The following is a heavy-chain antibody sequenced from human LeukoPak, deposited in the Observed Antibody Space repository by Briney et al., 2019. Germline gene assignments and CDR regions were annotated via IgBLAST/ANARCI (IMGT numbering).Heavy chain of an antibody. Sequence: SQTLSLTCTVSADSLSSGGHYWAWIRQLPGKGLESIGFIHHSGSSRHNPSLKDRVAISVDASRKQFALSLSSVTAADTAIYYCARGGNRFGGFYFDYWGQGIQVIVSS. CDR1: ADSLSSGGHY. V-gene: IGHV4-31*03. D-gene: IGHD3-10*01. CDR2: IHHSGSS. J-gene: IGHJ4*02. CDR3: ARGGNRFGGFYFDY.